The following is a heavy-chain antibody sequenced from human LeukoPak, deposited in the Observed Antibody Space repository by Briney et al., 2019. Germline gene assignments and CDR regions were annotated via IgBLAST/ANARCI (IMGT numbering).Heavy chain of an antibody. V-gene: IGHV3-23*01. D-gene: IGHD3-10*01. CDR3: AKDQAYGSGSYSDFDY. CDR1: GFTFSNYA. J-gene: IGHJ4*02. Sequence: PGGSLRLSCAAPGFTFSNYAMSWVRQAPGKGLEWVSVISGSGGSTYYADSVKGRFTISRDNSKNTLYLQMNSLRAEDTAVYYCAKDQAYGSGSYSDFDYWGQGTLVTVSS. CDR2: ISGSGGST.